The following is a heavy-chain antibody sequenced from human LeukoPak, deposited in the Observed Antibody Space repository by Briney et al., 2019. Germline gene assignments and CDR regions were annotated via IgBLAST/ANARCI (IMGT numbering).Heavy chain of an antibody. V-gene: IGHV3-23*01. CDR3: AKSLPDIVVVPAAMGADY. CDR2: ISGSGGST. Sequence: GGSLRLSCAASGFTFSSYAMSWVRQAPGKGLEWVSAISGSGGSTYYADSVKGRFTISRHNSKNTLYLQMNSLRAEDTAVYYCAKSLPDIVVVPAAMGADYWGQGTLVTVSS. D-gene: IGHD2-2*01. J-gene: IGHJ4*02. CDR1: GFTFSSYA.